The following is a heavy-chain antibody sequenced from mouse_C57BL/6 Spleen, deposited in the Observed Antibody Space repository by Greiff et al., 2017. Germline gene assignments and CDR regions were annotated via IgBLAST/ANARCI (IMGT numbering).Heavy chain of an antibody. CDR2: ISSGGDYI. Sequence: EVMLVESGEGLVKPGGSLKLSCAASGFTFSSYAMSWVRQAPEKRLEWVAYISSGGDYIYYADTVKGRFTISRDNARNTLYLQMSSLKSEDTAMYYCTRDPSFYWYFDVWGTGTTVTVSS. CDR1: GFTFSSYA. CDR3: TRDPSFYWYFDV. V-gene: IGHV5-9-1*02. J-gene: IGHJ1*03.